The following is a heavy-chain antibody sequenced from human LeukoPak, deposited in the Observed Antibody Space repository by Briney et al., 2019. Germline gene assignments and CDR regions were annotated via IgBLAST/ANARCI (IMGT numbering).Heavy chain of an antibody. J-gene: IGHJ4*02. CDR2: INPNSGGT. Sequence: ASVKVSRKASGYTFTGYYMHWVRQAPGQGLDWMGWINPNSGGTNYAQKFQGRVTMTRDTSISTAYMELSRLRSDDTAVYYCARGLFTIFGVVIIRPELLYWGQGTLVTVSS. CDR1: GYTFTGYY. D-gene: IGHD3-3*01. V-gene: IGHV1-2*02. CDR3: ARGLFTIFGVVIIRPELLY.